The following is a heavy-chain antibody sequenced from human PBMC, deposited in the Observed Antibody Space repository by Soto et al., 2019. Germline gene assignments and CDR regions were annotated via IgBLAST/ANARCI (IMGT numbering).Heavy chain of an antibody. D-gene: IGHD3-22*01. CDR1: GFTFSSYG. Sequence: PGGSLRLSCAASGFTFSSYGMHWVRQAPGKGLEWVAVISYDGSNKYYADSVKGRFTISRDNSKNTLYLQMNSLRAEDTAVYYCAKDTNYYDSSGSIDYWGQGTLVTVSS. J-gene: IGHJ4*02. CDR3: AKDTNYYDSSGSIDY. CDR2: ISYDGSNK. V-gene: IGHV3-30*18.